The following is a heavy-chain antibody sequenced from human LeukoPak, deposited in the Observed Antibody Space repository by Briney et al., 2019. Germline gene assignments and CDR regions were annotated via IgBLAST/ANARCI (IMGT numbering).Heavy chain of an antibody. CDR1: GFTFSDYA. J-gene: IGHJ4*02. D-gene: IGHD1-26*01. Sequence: GGSLRLSCEASGFTFSDYAMHWVRQSPGKGLEWVAVTSSDERAKFYADSMKGRFTISRDNSKNTLFLQMNSLTEEDTAVYFCAREAPSGSFADYWGQGTLVTVSS. CDR2: TSSDERAK. V-gene: IGHV3-30*04. CDR3: AREAPSGSFADY.